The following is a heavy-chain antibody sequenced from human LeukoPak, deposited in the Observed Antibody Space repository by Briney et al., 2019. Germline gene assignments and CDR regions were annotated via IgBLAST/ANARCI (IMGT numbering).Heavy chain of an antibody. CDR1: GFTFSSYA. J-gene: IGHJ2*01. Sequence: GGSLRLSCAASGFTFSSYAMHWVRQAPGKGLEWVAVISYDGSNKYYADSVKGRFTISRDNSKNTLYLQMNSLRAEDTAVYYCAKDRTVGASYWYFDLWGRGTLVTVFS. CDR2: ISYDGSNK. CDR3: AKDRTVGASYWYFDL. V-gene: IGHV3-30-3*01. D-gene: IGHD1-26*01.